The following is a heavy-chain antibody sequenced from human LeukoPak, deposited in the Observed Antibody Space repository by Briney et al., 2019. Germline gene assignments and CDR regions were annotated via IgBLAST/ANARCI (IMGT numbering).Heavy chain of an antibody. CDR1: GFTFSSSD. V-gene: IGHV3-23*05. J-gene: IGHJ5*02. Sequence: GGSLRLSCAASGFTFSSSDMSWVAQAPGSGLEWVSSIRHSDSNTYYADSVMGRFTISRDNSKNTLYLQMNSLRAEDTALYYCAKAISRSWFDPWGQGTLVTVSS. CDR2: IRHSDSNT. CDR3: AKAISRSWFDP.